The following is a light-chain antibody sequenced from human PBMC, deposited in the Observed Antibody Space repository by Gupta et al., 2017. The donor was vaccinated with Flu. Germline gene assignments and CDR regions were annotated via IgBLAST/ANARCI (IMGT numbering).Light chain of an antibody. CDR1: SLRSYY. Sequence: SSELTQDPAVSVALGQTVRITCQGDSLRSYYTSWYQQKPGQAPVLVIYGKNNQPSGIPDRFSGSSSGNTASLTITGAPAEDEADYYGNSRDSSGNHWVFGGGTKLTVL. CDR2: GKN. J-gene: IGLJ3*02. V-gene: IGLV3-19*01. CDR3: NSRDSSGNHWV.